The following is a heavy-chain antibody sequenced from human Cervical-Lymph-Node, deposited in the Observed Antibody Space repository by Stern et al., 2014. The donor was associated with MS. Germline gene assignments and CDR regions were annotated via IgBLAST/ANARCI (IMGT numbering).Heavy chain of an antibody. V-gene: IGHV4-39*01. CDR1: GDSISSYTHY. Sequence: VQLEESGPGLVKPSETLSLTCAVSGDSISSYTHYWAWIRQPPGKGLEWIGSVYYSGATYYNPSLKTPVTIPVDTSKNLFSLGLNSVTAADTAVYYCAKHACTGAACPFDLWGQGTLVTVSS. J-gene: IGHJ4*02. CDR3: AKHACTGAACPFDL. D-gene: IGHD2-8*02. CDR2: VYYSGAT.